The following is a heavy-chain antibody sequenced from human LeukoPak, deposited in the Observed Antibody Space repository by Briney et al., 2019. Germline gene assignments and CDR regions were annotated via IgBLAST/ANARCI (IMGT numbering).Heavy chain of an antibody. V-gene: IGHV1-46*01. Sequence: ASVKVSCKASGYTFTSYYMHWVRQAPGQGLEWMGIINPSGGSTSYAQKFQGRVTMTRDTSTSTVYMELSSLRSEDTAVYYCARVAGHSGSYGGFDYRGQGTLVTVSS. CDR1: GYTFTSYY. J-gene: IGHJ4*02. D-gene: IGHD1-26*01. CDR2: INPSGGST. CDR3: ARVAGHSGSYGGFDY.